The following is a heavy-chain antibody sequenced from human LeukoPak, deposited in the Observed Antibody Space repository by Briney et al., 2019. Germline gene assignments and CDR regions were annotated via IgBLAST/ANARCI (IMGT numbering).Heavy chain of an antibody. CDR1: GFSFSNYG. CDR3: ARDIAVAGYYFDY. Sequence: QPGRSLRLSCAASGFSFSNYGFHWVRQAPGKGLEWVAVIWYDGNKKYYADSVKGRFTISRDNSKNTLYLQMNSLRAEDTAIYYCARDIAVAGYYFDYWGQGTLVTVSS. J-gene: IGHJ4*02. D-gene: IGHD6-19*01. CDR2: IWYDGNKK. V-gene: IGHV3-33*01.